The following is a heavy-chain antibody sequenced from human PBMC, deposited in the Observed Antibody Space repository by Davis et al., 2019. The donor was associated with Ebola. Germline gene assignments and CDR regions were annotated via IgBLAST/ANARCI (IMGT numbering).Heavy chain of an antibody. V-gene: IGHV1-3*01. CDR3: ARGSSKAYCYYGMDV. CDR1: GYTFTSYA. CDR2: INAGNGNT. D-gene: IGHD6-6*01. Sequence: AASVQVSCKASGYTFTSYAMHWVRQAPGQRLEWMGWINAGNGNTKYSQKFQGRGTITRDTSASTAYMELSSLRSEDTAVYYCARGSSKAYCYYGMDVWGQGTTVTVSS. J-gene: IGHJ6*02.